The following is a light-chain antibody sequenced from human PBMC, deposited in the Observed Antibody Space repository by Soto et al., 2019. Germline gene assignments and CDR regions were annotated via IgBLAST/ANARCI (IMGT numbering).Light chain of an antibody. J-gene: IGLJ3*02. CDR3: QSYGSSLSGSWV. CDR1: TSNIGAGYD. V-gene: IGLV1-40*01. Sequence: QSVLTQPPSVSGAPGQTVTISCTGSTSNIGAGYDVHWYQQRPGTAPRLLISSHNNRPSGVPDRFFGSKSGTTASLTIIGLQAEDEAEYYCQSYGSSLSGSWVFGGGTKLTVL. CDR2: SHN.